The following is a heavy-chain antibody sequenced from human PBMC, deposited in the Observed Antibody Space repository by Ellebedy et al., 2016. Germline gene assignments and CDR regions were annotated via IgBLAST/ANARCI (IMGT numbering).Heavy chain of an antibody. Sequence: GESLKISXAASGFIFNIAGMTWVRQAPGKGLEWVATIVFSGTATYYSDSLKGRFIVSRDNAKNSLFLQMNSLRVEDTAVYYCARDGSEWSRDYWGQGTLVTVPS. J-gene: IGHJ4*02. CDR3: ARDGSEWSRDY. CDR2: IVFSGTAT. D-gene: IGHD3-3*01. V-gene: IGHV3-21*01. CDR1: GFIFNIAG.